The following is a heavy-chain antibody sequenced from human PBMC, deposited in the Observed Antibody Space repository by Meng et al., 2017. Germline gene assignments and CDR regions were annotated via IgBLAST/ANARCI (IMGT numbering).Heavy chain of an antibody. CDR2: ISYDGSNK. Sequence: GDSGRGVVQPGRSLTLSCAASGFTFSSYAMHWVRQAPGKGLEWVAVISYDGSNKYYADSVKGRFTISRDNSKNTLYLQMNSLRAEDTAVYYCARGRAALQWLADWGQGTLVTVSS. V-gene: IGHV3-30*01. CDR1: GFTFSSYA. CDR3: ARGRAALQWLAD. D-gene: IGHD6-19*01. J-gene: IGHJ4*02.